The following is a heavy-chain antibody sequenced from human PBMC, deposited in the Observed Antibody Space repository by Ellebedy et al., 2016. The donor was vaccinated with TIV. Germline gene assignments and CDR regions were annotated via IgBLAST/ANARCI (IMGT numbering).Heavy chain of an antibody. J-gene: IGHJ4*02. CDR2: INHSGST. CDR1: GGSFSGYY. CDR3: ARGRGMGVFGY. V-gene: IGHV4-34*01. D-gene: IGHD1-26*01. Sequence: SETLSLTXAVYGGSFSGYYWSWIRQPPGKGLEWIGEINHSGSTNYNPSLKSRVTISVDTSENQFSLKLSSVTAADTAVYYCARGRGMGVFGYWGQGTLVTVSS.